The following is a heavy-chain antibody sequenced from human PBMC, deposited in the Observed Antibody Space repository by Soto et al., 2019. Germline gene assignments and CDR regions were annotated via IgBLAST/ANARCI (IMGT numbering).Heavy chain of an antibody. V-gene: IGHV3-73*01. CDR1: GFNFSGSA. CDR3: TRQFKDYCSSTSCYGPTYFDY. J-gene: IGHJ4*02. D-gene: IGHD2-2*01. Sequence: GGSLRVSCAAAGFNFSGSAMHWVRQASGKGLEWVGRIRSKANSYATAYAASVKGRFTISRDDSKNTAYLQMNSLKTEDTAVYYCTRQFKDYCSSTSCYGPTYFDYWGQGTLVTVSS. CDR2: IRSKANSYAT.